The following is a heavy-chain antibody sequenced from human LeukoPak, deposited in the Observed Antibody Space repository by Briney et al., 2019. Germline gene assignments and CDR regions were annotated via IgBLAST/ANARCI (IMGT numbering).Heavy chain of an antibody. CDR2: ISYDGSNK. V-gene: IGHV3-30-3*01. CDR3: ARVLNYYDSSGYYFSY. J-gene: IGHJ4*02. D-gene: IGHD3-22*01. Sequence: GRSLRLSCAASGFTFSYYTMHWVRQAPGKGLEWVAVISYDGSNKYYADSVKGRFTISRDNSKNTLYLQMNSLRAEDTAVYYCARVLNYYDSSGYYFSYWGQGTLVTVSS. CDR1: GFTFSYYT.